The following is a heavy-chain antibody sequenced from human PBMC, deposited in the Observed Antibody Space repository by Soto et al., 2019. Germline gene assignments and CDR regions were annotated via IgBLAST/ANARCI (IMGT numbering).Heavy chain of an antibody. CDR2: VSYDGNVK. CDR1: GFTFSNYG. CDR3: AKERTAKAAAAFDY. Sequence: GGALRLSWAASGFTFSNYGMQWVRQAPGKGLEWVAVVSYDGNVKFYADSVKGRLTISRDNSKNTLYLQMNSLRTEDTAIYYCAKERTAKAAAAFDYWGPGTLVTVSS. V-gene: IGHV3-30*18. J-gene: IGHJ4*02. D-gene: IGHD6-25*01.